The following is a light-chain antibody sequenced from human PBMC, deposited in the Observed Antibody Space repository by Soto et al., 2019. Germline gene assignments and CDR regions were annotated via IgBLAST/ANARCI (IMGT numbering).Light chain of an antibody. V-gene: IGLV1-44*01. CDR2: TNN. Sequence: QSVLTQPPSASGTPGHRVTISCSGSSSNLGSSNVNWYQQLPGTAPKLLIYTNNQRPSGVPDRFSGSKSGTSASLAISGLQSEDEADYYCAAWDDSLNGRVFGTGTKVTVL. J-gene: IGLJ1*01. CDR1: SSNLGSSN. CDR3: AAWDDSLNGRV.